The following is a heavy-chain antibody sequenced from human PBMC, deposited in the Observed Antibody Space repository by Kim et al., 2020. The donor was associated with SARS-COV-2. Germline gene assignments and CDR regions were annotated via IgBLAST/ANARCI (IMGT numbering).Heavy chain of an antibody. J-gene: IGHJ4*02. CDR2: P. V-gene: IGHV7-4-1*02. CDR3: ARVTGSGSLDY. D-gene: IGHD3-10*01. Sequence: PTYAQGFTGRFVFSLDTAVSTAYLQISSLKAEDTAVYYCARVTGSGSLDYWGQGTLVTVSS.